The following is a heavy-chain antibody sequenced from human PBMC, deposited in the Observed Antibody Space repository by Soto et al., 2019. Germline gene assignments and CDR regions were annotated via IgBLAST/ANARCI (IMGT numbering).Heavy chain of an antibody. J-gene: IGHJ4*02. V-gene: IGHV1-18*01. Sequence: ASVKVSCKAPGYTFTSYAMHWVRQAPGQRLEWMGWISAYNGNTNYAQKLQGRVTMTTDTSTSAAYMELRSLRSDDTAVYYCARVGISGWYYFDYWGQGTLVTVSS. CDR3: ARVGISGWYYFDY. CDR1: GYTFTSYA. CDR2: ISAYNGNT. D-gene: IGHD6-19*01.